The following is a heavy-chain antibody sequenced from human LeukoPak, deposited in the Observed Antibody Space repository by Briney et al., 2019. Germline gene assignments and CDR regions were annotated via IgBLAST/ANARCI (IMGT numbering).Heavy chain of an antibody. Sequence: GGSLRLPCAASGFTFSSYAMSWVRQAPGKGLEWVSSISSSSSYICYADSVKGRFTISRDNAKNSLYLQMNSLRAEDTAVYYCARGGTGYSYYYYMDVWGKGTTVTVSS. D-gene: IGHD1-1*01. V-gene: IGHV3-21*01. CDR2: ISSSSSYI. J-gene: IGHJ6*03. CDR1: GFTFSSYA. CDR3: ARGGTGYSYYYYMDV.